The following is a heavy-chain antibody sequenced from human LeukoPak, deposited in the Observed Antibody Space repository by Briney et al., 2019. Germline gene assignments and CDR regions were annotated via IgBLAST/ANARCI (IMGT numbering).Heavy chain of an antibody. CDR1: GFTFSSYW. CDR3: TREQDREASATVVGDY. J-gene: IGHJ4*02. CDR2: IKQDGSEK. V-gene: IGHV3-7*01. D-gene: IGHD4-23*01. Sequence: GSLRLSCAASGFTFSSYWMTWVRQAPGMGLEWVANIKQDGSEKYYVDSVKGRFTISRDNAKNSLFLQMNSLRAEDTAVYYCTREQDREASATVVGDYWGQGTLVTVSS.